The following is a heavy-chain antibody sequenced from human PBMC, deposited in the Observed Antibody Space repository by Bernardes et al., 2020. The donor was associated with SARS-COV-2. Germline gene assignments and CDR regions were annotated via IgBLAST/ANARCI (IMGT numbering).Heavy chain of an antibody. V-gene: IGHV3-74*01. CDR1: GFSFSTYW. D-gene: IGHD4-17*01. CDR3: ATGGDGASAPGMDV. J-gene: IGHJ6*02. Sequence: GSLSLSCAASGFSFSTYWMHWGRPAPGKGLVWVARLNPDGSSTDYAESVKGRFTISRNNAKNTLYLQMNSLRVDETAVYYCATGGDGASAPGMDVWGQGTMVTVSS. CDR2: LNPDGSST.